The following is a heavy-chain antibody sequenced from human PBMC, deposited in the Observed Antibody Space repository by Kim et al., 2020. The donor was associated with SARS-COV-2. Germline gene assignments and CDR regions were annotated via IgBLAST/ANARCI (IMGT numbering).Heavy chain of an antibody. CDR1: GGSFSGYY. CDR3: ARGRGGSDLDY. J-gene: IGHJ4*02. D-gene: IGHD2-21*01. CDR2: INHSGST. V-gene: IGHV4-34*01. Sequence: SETLSLTCAVYGGSFSGYYWSWIRQPPGKGLEWIGEINHSGSTNYNPSLKSRVTISVDTSKNQFSLKLSSVTAADTAVYYCARGRGGSDLDYWGQGTLVTVSS.